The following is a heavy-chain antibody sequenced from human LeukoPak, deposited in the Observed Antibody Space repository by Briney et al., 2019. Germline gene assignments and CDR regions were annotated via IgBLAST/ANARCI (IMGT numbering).Heavy chain of an antibody. V-gene: IGHV3-53*01. J-gene: IGHJ4*02. CDR2: IYSGGIT. CDR1: GFTVSNNY. Sequence: GGSLRLSCAASGFTVSNNYMSWVRQAPGKGLEWVSIIYSGGITYYADSVKGRFSIPRDNSENTLYLQMNSLRAEDTAVYYCARDAGYSYGYSFDYWGQGTLVTVSS. D-gene: IGHD5-18*01. CDR3: ARDAGYSYGYSFDY.